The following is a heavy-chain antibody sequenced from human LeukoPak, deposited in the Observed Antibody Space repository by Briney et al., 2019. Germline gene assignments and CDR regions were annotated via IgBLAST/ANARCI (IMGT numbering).Heavy chain of an antibody. D-gene: IGHD3-10*01. J-gene: IGHJ4*02. CDR3: ARDRSPGNFDY. CDR1: GFTFSLYT. CDR2: INSRGSSI. V-gene: IGHV3-48*04. Sequence: GGSLRLSCAASGFTFSLYTMNWVRQAPGKGLEWVSYINSRGSSIYYADSVKGRFTISRDNAKNSLYLQMNSLRAEDTAVYYCARDRSPGNFDYWGQGTLVTVSS.